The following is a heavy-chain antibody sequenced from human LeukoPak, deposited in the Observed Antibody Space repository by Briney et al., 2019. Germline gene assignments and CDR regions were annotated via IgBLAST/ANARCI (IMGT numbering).Heavy chain of an antibody. CDR1: GVSISSGHW. CDR3: VTSIALAGWGGFDV. D-gene: IGHD6-13*01. J-gene: IGHJ3*01. V-gene: IGHV4-4*02. Sequence: PSETLSLTCAVSGVSISSGHWWSWVRQPPGRGVEGLGEIYHSGSTNYHASLKSRVTISVDTSKNQFSLKLNSVTVADTAFYYCVTSIALAGWGGFDVWGQGRMVTVSS. CDR2: IYHSGST.